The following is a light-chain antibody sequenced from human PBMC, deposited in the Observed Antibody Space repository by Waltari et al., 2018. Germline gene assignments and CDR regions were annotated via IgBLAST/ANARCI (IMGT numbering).Light chain of an antibody. Sequence: IVLTQSPGTLSLSPGDSATLSCRASQSVSSSYLAWYQQKPGQAPRLLIYGASSRATGIPDRFSGSGSGTDFTLTISRLEPEDFAVYYCQQYGSSPQTFGQGTKVEIK. CDR3: QQYGSSPQT. CDR1: QSVSSSY. J-gene: IGKJ1*01. CDR2: GAS. V-gene: IGKV3-20*01.